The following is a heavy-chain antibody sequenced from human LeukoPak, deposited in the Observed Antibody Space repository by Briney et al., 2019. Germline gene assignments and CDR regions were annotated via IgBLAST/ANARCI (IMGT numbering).Heavy chain of an antibody. V-gene: IGHV3-48*04. D-gene: IGHD6-13*01. J-gene: IGHJ6*03. CDR1: GFTFSSYS. CDR2: ISSSSSTI. CDR3: ARDLRSVFLSIAAAGPMDV. Sequence: GGSLRLSCAASGFTFSSYSMNWVRQAPGKGLEWVSYISSSSSTIYYADSVKGRFTISRDNAKNSLYLQMNSLRAEDTAVYYCARDLRSVFLSIAAAGPMDVWGKGTTVTVSS.